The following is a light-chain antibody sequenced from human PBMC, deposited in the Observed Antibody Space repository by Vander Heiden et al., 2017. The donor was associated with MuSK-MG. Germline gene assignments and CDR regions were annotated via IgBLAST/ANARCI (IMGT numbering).Light chain of an antibody. Sequence: DIQMTQSPSSLSAFVGDRVTITCRASHNINRYVNWYQQKPGKAPKILIYAASSLQSGVPSRFSGSGSGTDFTLTISRLQPEDFAIYYCQQRDSISWAFGQRTKVDIK. CDR1: HNINRY. CDR2: AAS. CDR3: QQRDSISWA. V-gene: IGKV1-39*01. J-gene: IGKJ1*01.